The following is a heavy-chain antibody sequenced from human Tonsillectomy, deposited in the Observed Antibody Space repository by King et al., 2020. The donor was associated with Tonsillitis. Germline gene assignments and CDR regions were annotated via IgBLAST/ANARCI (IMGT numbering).Heavy chain of an antibody. CDR3: ARESCSRDVAGRQFLPGVLALLSQCDNWFDP. Sequence: QLVQSGAEVKKPGASVKVSCKASGYTFTGYYMHWVRQAPGQGLEWMGWINPNSGGTNYAQKFQGRVTMTRDTSISTAYMELSRLRSDDTAVYYCARESCSRDVAGRQFLPGVLALLSQCDNWFDPWGQGTLVTVSS. CDR2: INPNSGGT. J-gene: IGHJ5*02. D-gene: IGHD2-2*01. CDR1: GYTFTGYY. V-gene: IGHV1-2*02.